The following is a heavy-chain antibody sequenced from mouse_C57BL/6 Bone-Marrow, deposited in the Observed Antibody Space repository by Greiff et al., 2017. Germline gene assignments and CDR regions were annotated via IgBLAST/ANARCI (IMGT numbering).Heavy chain of an antibody. J-gene: IGHJ4*01. CDR1: GYTFTNYW. Sequence: QVQLQQSGAELVRPGTSVKMSCKASGYTFTNYWIGWAKQRPGHGLEWIGDIYPGGGYTNYNEKFKGKATLTADKSSSTAYMQFSSLTSEDSAVYYGARCGAMGSNYVNYAMDYWGQGTSVTVSS. V-gene: IGHV1-63*01. D-gene: IGHD2-5*01. CDR2: IYPGGGYT. CDR3: ARCGAMGSNYVNYAMDY.